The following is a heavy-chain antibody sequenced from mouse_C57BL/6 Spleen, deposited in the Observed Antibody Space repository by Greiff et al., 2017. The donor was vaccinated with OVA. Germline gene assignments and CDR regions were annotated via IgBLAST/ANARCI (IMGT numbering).Heavy chain of an antibody. CDR1: GFTFTDYY. V-gene: IGHV7-3*01. CDR3: ARYYYGHDY. Sequence: EVQLVESGGGLVQPGGSLSLSCAASGFTFTDYYMSWVRQPPGKALEWLGFIRNKANGYTTEYSASVKGRFTISRDNSQSILYLQMNALRAEDSATYYCARYYYGHDYWGQGTTLTVSS. CDR2: IRNKANGYTT. J-gene: IGHJ2*01. D-gene: IGHD1-1*01.